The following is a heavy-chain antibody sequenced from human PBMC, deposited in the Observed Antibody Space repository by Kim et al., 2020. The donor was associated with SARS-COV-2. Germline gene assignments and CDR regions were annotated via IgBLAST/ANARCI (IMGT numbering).Heavy chain of an antibody. J-gene: IGHJ4*02. V-gene: IGHV4-34*01. D-gene: IGHD3-22*01. Sequence: KSRVTISVDTSKNQFSLKLSSVTAADTAVYYCARLTYYYDSSGYYSCFDYWGQGTLVTVSS. CDR3: ARLTYYYDSSGYYSCFDY.